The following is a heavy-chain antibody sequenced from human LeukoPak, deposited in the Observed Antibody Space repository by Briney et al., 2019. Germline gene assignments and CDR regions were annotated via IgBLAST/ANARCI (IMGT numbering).Heavy chain of an antibody. Sequence: SETLSLTRTVSGGSISSYYWSWIRQPPGKGLEWIGYIYYSGSTNYNPSLKSRVTISVDTSKNQFSLKLSSVTAADTAVYYCARHRGVAAGPHGWFDPWGQGTLVTVSS. V-gene: IGHV4-59*08. CDR1: GGSISSYY. CDR2: IYYSGST. J-gene: IGHJ5*02. D-gene: IGHD6-6*01. CDR3: ARHRGVAAGPHGWFDP.